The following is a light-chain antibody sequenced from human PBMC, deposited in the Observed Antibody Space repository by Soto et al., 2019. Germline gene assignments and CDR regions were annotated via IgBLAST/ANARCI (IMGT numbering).Light chain of an antibody. CDR3: AAWDDSLSGVV. J-gene: IGLJ2*01. CDR2: SNN. V-gene: IGLV1-47*01. Sequence: QSVLTQPPSASGTPGQRVTISCSGSSSNIGSNYVYWYQQLPGTAPKLLIYSNNQRPSGVTDRFSGSKSGTSASLAISGLRSEDEADYYCAAWDDSLSGVVFGGGTKLTVL. CDR1: SSNIGSNY.